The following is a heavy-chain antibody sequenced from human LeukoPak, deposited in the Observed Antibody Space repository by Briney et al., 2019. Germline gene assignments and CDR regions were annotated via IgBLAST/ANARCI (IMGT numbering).Heavy chain of an antibody. V-gene: IGHV4-61*02. D-gene: IGHD6-13*01. CDR3: ARGSTWVYFFDY. CDR2: FQTGGST. CDR1: GGSISTSNYY. Sequence: SETLSLTCTVSGGSISTSNYYWSWIRQPAGEGLEWIGRFQTGGSTNYNPSLKSRVTISVDTSKNQFSLKLSSVTAADTAVYYCARGSTWVYFFDYWGQGTLVTVSS. J-gene: IGHJ4*02.